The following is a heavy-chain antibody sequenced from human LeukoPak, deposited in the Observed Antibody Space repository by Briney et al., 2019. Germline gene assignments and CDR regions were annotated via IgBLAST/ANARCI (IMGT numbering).Heavy chain of an antibody. J-gene: IGHJ3*02. CDR2: IRSKANSYAT. Sequence: GGSLRLSCAASGFTFSGSAMHWVRQASGKGLEWVGRIRSKANSYATAYAASVEGRFTISRDDSKNTAYLQMNSLKTEDTAVYYCTASRGVWGALDAWDDAFDIWGQGTMVTVSS. CDR1: GFTFSGSA. D-gene: IGHD3-16*01. V-gene: IGHV3-73*01. CDR3: TASRGVWGALDAWDDAFDI.